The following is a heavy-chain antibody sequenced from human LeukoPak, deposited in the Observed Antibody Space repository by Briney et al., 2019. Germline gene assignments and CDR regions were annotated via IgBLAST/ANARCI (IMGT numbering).Heavy chain of an antibody. V-gene: IGHV3-30*18. Sequence: GGSLRLSCAASGFTFSSYGMHWVRQAPGKGLEWVAVISYDGSNKYYADSVKGRFTISRDNSKNTLYLQMNSLRAEDTAVYYCAKDRRTTVVTAFDYWGQGTLVTVSS. CDR1: GFTFSSYG. J-gene: IGHJ4*02. CDR3: AKDRRTTVVTAFDY. D-gene: IGHD4-23*01. CDR2: ISYDGSNK.